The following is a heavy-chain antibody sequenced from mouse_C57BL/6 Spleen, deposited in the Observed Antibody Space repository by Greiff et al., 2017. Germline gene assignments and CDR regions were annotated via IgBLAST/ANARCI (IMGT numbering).Heavy chain of an antibody. J-gene: IGHJ4*01. Sequence: DVKLVESGGGLVQPGGSLSLSCAASGFTFTDYYMSWVRQPPGKALEWLGFIRNKANGYTTEYSASVKGRFTISRDNSQSILYLQMNALRAEDSATYYCARYMRGYAMDYWGQGTSVTVSS. CDR2: IRNKANGYTT. V-gene: IGHV7-3*01. CDR3: ARYMRGYAMDY. CDR1: GFTFTDYY.